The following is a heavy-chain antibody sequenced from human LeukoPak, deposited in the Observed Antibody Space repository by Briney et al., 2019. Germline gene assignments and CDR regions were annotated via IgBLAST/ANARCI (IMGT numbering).Heavy chain of an antibody. J-gene: IGHJ6*03. Sequence: SETLSLTCTVSGGSISSSNYYWAWLRQSPGKGLEWIGSIYYSGNTYYNPSLKSRVTISLDTSKNQFSLKLSSVTAADTAVYYCARVNSRAALGTKSYYYMDVWGKGTTVTVSS. CDR3: ARVNSRAALGTKSYYYMDV. CDR1: GGSISSSNYY. CDR2: IYYSGNT. V-gene: IGHV4-39*07. D-gene: IGHD6-13*01.